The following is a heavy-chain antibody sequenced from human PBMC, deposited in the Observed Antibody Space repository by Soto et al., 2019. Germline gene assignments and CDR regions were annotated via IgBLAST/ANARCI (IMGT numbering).Heavy chain of an antibody. D-gene: IGHD6-13*01. J-gene: IGHJ3*01. Sequence: EVQLLESGGDLIQAGGSLRLSCAASGVTLCSYALTWVRQGPRKGLEWVSVISASGSDTLVRDSVKGRFTISRDTSKDTLYLSMARRRVEGPAVYYCAKTIGTAGIDAVDEWERGTMGNSSS. CDR1: GVTLCSYA. CDR3: AKTIGTAGIDAVDE. CDR2: ISASGSDT. V-gene: IGHV3-23*01.